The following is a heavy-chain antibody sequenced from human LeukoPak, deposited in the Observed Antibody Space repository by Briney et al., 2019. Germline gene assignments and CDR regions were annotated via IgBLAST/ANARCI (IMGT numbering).Heavy chain of an antibody. V-gene: IGHV1-2*02. CDR2: LNPNSGGT. CDR1: GYTFTGYY. J-gene: IGHJ2*01. D-gene: IGHD2-2*01. CDR3: AREPKYCSSTSCSNWYFDL. Sequence: ASVKVSCKASGYTFTGYYMHWVRQAPGQGLEWMGWLNPNSGGTNYAQKFQGRVTMTRDTSISTAYMELSRLRSDDTAVYYCAREPKYCSSTSCSNWYFDLWGRGTLVTVSS.